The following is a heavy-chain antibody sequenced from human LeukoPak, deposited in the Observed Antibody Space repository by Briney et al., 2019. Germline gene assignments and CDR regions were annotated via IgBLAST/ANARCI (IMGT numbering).Heavy chain of an antibody. CDR3: ARDLDALDI. J-gene: IGHJ3*02. CDR2: INRDGSSI. V-gene: IGHV3-74*01. Sequence: GGSLRLSCAASGFTFSRFWMHWVRQAPGKGLVWVSRINRDGSSINYADSVKGRFTISRDNAKNTLYLQMNSLRAEDTAVYYCARDLDALDIWGQGTMVTVSS. CDR1: GFTFSRFW.